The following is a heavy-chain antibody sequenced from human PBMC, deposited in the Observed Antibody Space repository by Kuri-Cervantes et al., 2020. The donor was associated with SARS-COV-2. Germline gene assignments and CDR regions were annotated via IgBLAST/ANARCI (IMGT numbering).Heavy chain of an antibody. CDR3: ARDYGESYYYYYGMDV. V-gene: IGHV3-30-3*01. Sequence: GGSLRLSCAASGFDFSRSAMHWVRQAPGKGLEWVAVISYDGNNKNCTASGKGRFTISRDNSRNTLYLQMRSLRTEDTAFYYCARDYGESYYYYYGMDVWGQGTTVTVSS. D-gene: IGHD4-17*01. CDR2: ISYDGNNK. CDR1: GFDFSRSA. J-gene: IGHJ6*02.